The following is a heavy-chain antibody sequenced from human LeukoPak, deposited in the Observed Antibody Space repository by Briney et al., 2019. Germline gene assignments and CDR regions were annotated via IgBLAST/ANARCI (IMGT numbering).Heavy chain of an antibody. J-gene: IGHJ4*02. D-gene: IGHD1-26*01. V-gene: IGHV3-21*01. CDR3: TRDEEGASREFDY. CDR2: ISSSSSYI. CDR1: GFTFSSYS. Sequence: GGSLRLPCAASGFTFSSYSMNWVRQAPGKGLEWVSSISSSSSYIYYADSVKGRFTISRDNAKNSLYLQMNSLRVEDTAVYYCTRDEEGASREFDYWGQGALVTVSS.